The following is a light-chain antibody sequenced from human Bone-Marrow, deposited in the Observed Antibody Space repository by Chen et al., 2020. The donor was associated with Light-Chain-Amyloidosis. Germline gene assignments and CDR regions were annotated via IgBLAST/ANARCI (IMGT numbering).Light chain of an antibody. CDR2: GAS. CDR1: QSVSSN. Sequence: EIVMTQSPATLSVSPGERATLSCRASQSVSSNLAWYQQKPGQAPRLLIYGASTRATGIPARFRGSGSGTEFTLTISSLQSEDCGVYYCQQYNNWPPWTFGQGTKVEIK. V-gene: IGKV3-15*01. CDR3: QQYNNWPPWT. J-gene: IGKJ1*01.